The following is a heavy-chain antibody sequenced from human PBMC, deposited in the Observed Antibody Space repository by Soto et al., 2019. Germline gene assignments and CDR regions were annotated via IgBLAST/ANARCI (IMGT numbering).Heavy chain of an antibody. V-gene: IGHV1-18*01. J-gene: IGHJ4*02. Sequence: ASVKVSCKASGYTFTSYGISWVRQAPGQGLEWMGWISAYNGNTNYAQKLQGRVTMTTDTSTSTAYMELRGLRSDDTAVYYCARSWGSSTPRDIDYWGQGTLVTVSS. CDR2: ISAYNGNT. CDR1: GYTFTSYG. CDR3: ARSWGSSTPRDIDY. D-gene: IGHD6-6*01.